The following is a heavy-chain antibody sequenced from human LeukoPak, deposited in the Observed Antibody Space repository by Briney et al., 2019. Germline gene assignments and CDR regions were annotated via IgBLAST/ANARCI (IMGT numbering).Heavy chain of an antibody. CDR3: ATPPRGYGSYYFDY. D-gene: IGHD3-10*01. CDR1: GGSISSSSYY. CDR2: IYYSGST. V-gene: IGHV4-39*01. J-gene: IGHJ4*02. Sequence: SETQSLTCTVSGGSISSSSYYWGWIRQPPGKGLEWIGSIYYSGSTYYNPSLKSRVTISVDTSKNQFSLKLSSVTAADTAVYYCATPPRGYGSYYFDYWGQGTLVTVSS.